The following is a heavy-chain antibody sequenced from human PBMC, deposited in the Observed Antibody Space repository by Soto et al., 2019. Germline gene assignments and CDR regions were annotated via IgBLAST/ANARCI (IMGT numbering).Heavy chain of an antibody. Sequence: SETLSLTCTVSGGSISSYYWSWIRQPPGKGLEWIGYIYYSGSTNYNPSLKSRVTISVDTSKNQFSLKLSSVTAADTAVYYCARDLRLTGDFYFDYWGQGTLVTVSS. CDR1: GGSISSYY. V-gene: IGHV4-59*01. D-gene: IGHD7-27*01. J-gene: IGHJ4*02. CDR2: IYYSGST. CDR3: ARDLRLTGDFYFDY.